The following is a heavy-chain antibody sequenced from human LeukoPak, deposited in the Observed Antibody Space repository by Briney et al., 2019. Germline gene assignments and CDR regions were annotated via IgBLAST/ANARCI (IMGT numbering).Heavy chain of an antibody. CDR3: ARHGNIVVLPATSKAFDI. Sequence: SETLSLTCTVSGGSINNYYWSWIRQPPGKGLEYIGYIYYSGSTNYNPSLKSRVTISVDTSKSQFPLRLSSVTAADTAVYYCARHGNIVVLPATSKAFDIWGQGTMVTVSS. D-gene: IGHD2-2*01. CDR1: GGSINNYY. J-gene: IGHJ3*02. CDR2: IYYSGST. V-gene: IGHV4-59*08.